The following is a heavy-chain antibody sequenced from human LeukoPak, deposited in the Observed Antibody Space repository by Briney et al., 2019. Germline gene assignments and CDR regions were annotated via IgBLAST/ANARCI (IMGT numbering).Heavy chain of an antibody. Sequence: ASVKVSCKASGYTFTSYVISWVRQAPGQGLEWMGWISAYNGNTNYAQKLQGRVTMTTDTSTSTAYMELRSLRSDDTAVYYCARGRADYDFWSGYSPYFDYWGQGTLVTVSS. CDR3: ARGRADYDFWSGYSPYFDY. D-gene: IGHD3-3*01. CDR1: GYTFTSYV. CDR2: ISAYNGNT. V-gene: IGHV1-18*01. J-gene: IGHJ4*02.